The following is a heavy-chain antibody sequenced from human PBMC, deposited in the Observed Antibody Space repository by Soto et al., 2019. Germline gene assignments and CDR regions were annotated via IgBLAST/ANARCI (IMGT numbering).Heavy chain of an antibody. J-gene: IGHJ3*02. Sequence: EVQLVESGGGLVQPGGSLRLSCAASGFTFSSYSMNWVRQAPGKGLEWVSYISSSTSTISYADSVRGRFTISRDNATNSLYLQMNSLRVEDTAVYYCARKGAYYGSGSYPDAFDIWGQGTMVTVSS. CDR2: ISSSTSTI. CDR1: GFTFSSYS. CDR3: ARKGAYYGSGSYPDAFDI. V-gene: IGHV3-48*01. D-gene: IGHD3-10*01.